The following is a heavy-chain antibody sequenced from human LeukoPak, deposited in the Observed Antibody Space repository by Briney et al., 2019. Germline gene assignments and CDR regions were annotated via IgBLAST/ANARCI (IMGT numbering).Heavy chain of an antibody. D-gene: IGHD2-15*01. J-gene: IGHJ4*02. Sequence: SETLSLTCTVSGGSISSYYWSWLRQPPGKGLEWIGYIYYSGSTNYNPSLKSRVTISVDTSKNQFSLKLSSVTAADTAVYYCARASCSGGTCPRGWYFDYWGQGTLVTVSS. CDR3: ARASCSGGTCPRGWYFDY. CDR1: GGSISSYY. V-gene: IGHV4-59*08. CDR2: IYYSGST.